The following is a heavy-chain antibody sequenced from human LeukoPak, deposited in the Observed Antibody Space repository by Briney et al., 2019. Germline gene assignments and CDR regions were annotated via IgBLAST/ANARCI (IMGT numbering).Heavy chain of an antibody. V-gene: IGHV1-2*06. Sequence: ASVKVSCKASGYTFTGYYMHWVRQAPGQGLEWMGRINPNSGGTNYAQKFQGRVTMTRDTSISTAYMELSSLRSEDTAVYYCARGEHSGILTGRHSYYYYYGMDVWGQGTTVTVSS. CDR2: INPNSGGT. D-gene: IGHD3-9*01. CDR3: ARGEHSGILTGRHSYYYYYGMDV. CDR1: GYTFTGYY. J-gene: IGHJ6*02.